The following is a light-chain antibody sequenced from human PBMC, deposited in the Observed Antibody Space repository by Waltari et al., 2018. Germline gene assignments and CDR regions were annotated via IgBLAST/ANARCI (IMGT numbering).Light chain of an antibody. V-gene: IGKV3-15*01. CDR1: QSVSSN. Sequence: EIVMTQSPATLSVSPGERATLSCRASQSVSSNLAWYQQKPGQAPRRLIYGASTRATGIPARFSGSGSGTEFTLTISSLQSEDFAVYYCQQYNNWPRNSWTFGQGTKVEIK. CDR3: QQYNNWPRNSWT. CDR2: GAS. J-gene: IGKJ1*01.